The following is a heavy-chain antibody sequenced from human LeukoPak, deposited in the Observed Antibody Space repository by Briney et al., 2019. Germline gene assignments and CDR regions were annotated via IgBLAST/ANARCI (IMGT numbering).Heavy chain of an antibody. D-gene: IGHD3-22*01. CDR3: ARYAHDSSGYYYYFDY. J-gene: IGHJ4*02. Sequence: GESLKISCKGSGYSFTSYWIGWVRQMPGKGLEWMGIIYPGDSDTRYSPSFQGQVTISADKSISTAYLQWSSLKASDTAMYYCARYAHDSSGYYYYFDYWGQGTLVTVSS. CDR1: GYSFTSYW. V-gene: IGHV5-51*01. CDR2: IYPGDSDT.